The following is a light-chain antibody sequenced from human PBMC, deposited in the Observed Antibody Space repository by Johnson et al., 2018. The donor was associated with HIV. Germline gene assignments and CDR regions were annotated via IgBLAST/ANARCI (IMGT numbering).Light chain of an antibody. V-gene: IGLV1-51*02. CDR1: SSDMGNYA. Sequence: QPVLTQPPSVSAAPGQKVTISCSGSSSDMGNYAVSWYQQLPGTAPKLLIYENNKRPSGIPDRFSGSKSGTSVTLDITGLQTGDEADYYCGTWDSSLSAYVFGTGTKVTVL. CDR3: GTWDSSLSAYV. CDR2: ENN. J-gene: IGLJ1*01.